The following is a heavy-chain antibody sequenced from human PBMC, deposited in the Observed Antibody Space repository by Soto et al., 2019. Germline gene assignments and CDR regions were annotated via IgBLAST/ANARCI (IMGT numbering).Heavy chain of an antibody. CDR3: ARDHVEMATISDY. D-gene: IGHD5-12*01. V-gene: IGHV3-21*01. CDR2: ISSSSSYI. Sequence: VGSLRLSCAASGFTFSSYSMNWVRQAPGKGLEWVSSISSSSSYIYYADSVKGRFTISRDNAKNSLYLQMNSLRAEDTAVYYCARDHVEMATISDYWGQGTLVTVSS. J-gene: IGHJ4*02. CDR1: GFTFSSYS.